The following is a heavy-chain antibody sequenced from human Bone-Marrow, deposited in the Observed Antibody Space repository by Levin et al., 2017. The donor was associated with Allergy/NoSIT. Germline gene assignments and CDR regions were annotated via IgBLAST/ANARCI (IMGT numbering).Heavy chain of an antibody. CDR1: GGSISSGNYY. CDR2: IYYSGST. CDR3: ATGSGSYKFYFAY. D-gene: IGHD3-10*01. V-gene: IGHV4-30-4*01. J-gene: IGHJ4*02. Sequence: SETLSLTCTVSGGSISSGNYYWSWIRQTPGKGLEWIGYIYYSGSTYYNPSLKSRLTISVDTSKNQFSLNLTSVTTADTAVYYCATGSGSYKFYFAYWGQGTLVTVSS.